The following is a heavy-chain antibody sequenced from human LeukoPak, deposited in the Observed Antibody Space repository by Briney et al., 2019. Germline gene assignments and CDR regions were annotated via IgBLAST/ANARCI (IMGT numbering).Heavy chain of an antibody. Sequence: ASVKVSCKASGYTSTSYDISWVRQAPGQGLEWMGWISGYSGNTNYAQKLQGRVTMTTDTSTSTAYMELRSLRSDDTAMYYCARGDYGDYWGQGTLVTVSS. J-gene: IGHJ4*02. CDR3: ARGDYGDY. V-gene: IGHV1-18*01. CDR2: ISGYSGNT. CDR1: GYTSTSYD.